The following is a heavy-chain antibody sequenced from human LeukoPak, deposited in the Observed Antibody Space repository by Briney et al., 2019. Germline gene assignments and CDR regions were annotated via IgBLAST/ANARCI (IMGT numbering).Heavy chain of an antibody. D-gene: IGHD3-22*01. CDR3: AGPQWDSSGSVYFQH. CDR2: IKQDGSEK. CDR1: GFTFSRYG. J-gene: IGHJ1*01. V-gene: IGHV3-7*05. Sequence: PGRPLRLSCAASGFTFSRYGMSWVRQPPGKGLEWVANIKQDGSEKYYVDSVKGRFTISRDNAKNSLYLQMNSLRAEDTAVYFCAGPQWDSSGSVYFQHWGQGTLVTVSS.